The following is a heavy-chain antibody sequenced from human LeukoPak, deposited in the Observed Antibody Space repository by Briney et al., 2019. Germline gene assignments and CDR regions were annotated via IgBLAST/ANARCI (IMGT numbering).Heavy chain of an antibody. D-gene: IGHD2-15*01. Sequence: GGSLRLSCSASGFPFSSSAMHWVRQAPGKGLEYVSAISSNGGGTYYADSVKGRFTISRDNSKNTLYLQMSSLRAEDTAMYYCVNFPYYCTGAGCYSAWGQGALVTVPS. V-gene: IGHV3-64D*06. CDR3: VNFPYYCTGAGCYSA. CDR1: GFPFSSSA. J-gene: IGHJ5*02. CDR2: ISSNGGGT.